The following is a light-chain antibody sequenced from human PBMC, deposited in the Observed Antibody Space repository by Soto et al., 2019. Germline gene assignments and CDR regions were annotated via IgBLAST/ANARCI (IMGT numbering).Light chain of an antibody. Sequence: EIVLTQSPGTLSLSPGEVSSLSCRASQSVSSCAFAWYRQKPCQAPAPLIHGASKRATGTPDRFIGSGSGTDFTLTISSLEPEDFAVYSCHYHHKLATPITFGQGTRLEIK. V-gene: IGKV3-20*01. CDR2: GAS. CDR1: QSVSSCA. CDR3: HYHHKLATPIT. J-gene: IGKJ5*01.